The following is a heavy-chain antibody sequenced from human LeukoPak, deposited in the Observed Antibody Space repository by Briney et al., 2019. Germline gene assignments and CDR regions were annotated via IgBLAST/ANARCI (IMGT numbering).Heavy chain of an antibody. J-gene: IGHJ6*03. Sequence: GGSLRLSCAASEFTFSSYWMSWVRQAPGKGLEWVANIKQDGSEKYYVDSVKGRFTISRDNAKNSLYLQMNSLRAEDTAVYYCARVDIVVVPAALGRKSYYYYMDVWGKGTTVTVSS. D-gene: IGHD2-2*01. V-gene: IGHV3-7*01. CDR3: ARVDIVVVPAALGRKSYYYYMDV. CDR2: IKQDGSEK. CDR1: EFTFSSYW.